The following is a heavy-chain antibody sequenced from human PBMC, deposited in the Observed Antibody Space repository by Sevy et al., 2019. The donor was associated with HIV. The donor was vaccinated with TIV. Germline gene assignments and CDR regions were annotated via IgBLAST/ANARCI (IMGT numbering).Heavy chain of an antibody. CDR2: ISWDGGST. D-gene: IGHD6-13*01. CDR3: AKAALRGIAAARHLYFDY. CDR1: GFTFDDYT. Sequence: GGSLRLSCAASGFTFDDYTMHWVRQAPGKGLEWVSLISWDGGSTYYADSVKGRFTISRDNSKNSLYLQMNSLRTEDTALYYCAKAALRGIAAARHLYFDYWGQGTLVTVSS. V-gene: IGHV3-43*01. J-gene: IGHJ4*02.